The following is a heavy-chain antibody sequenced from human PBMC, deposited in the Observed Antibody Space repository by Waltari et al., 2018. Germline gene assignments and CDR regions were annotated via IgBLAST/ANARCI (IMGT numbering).Heavy chain of an antibody. Sequence: QVQLVQSGAEVKKPGSSVKVSCKASGGTFSSYTISWVRQAPGQGLEWMGRIIPILGIANYAQKFQGRVTITADKSTSTAYMELSSLRSEDTAVYYCARQGGSSSSIDYWGQGTLVTVSS. J-gene: IGHJ4*02. D-gene: IGHD6-6*01. V-gene: IGHV1-69*02. CDR1: GGTFSSYT. CDR2: IIPILGIA. CDR3: ARQGGSSSSIDY.